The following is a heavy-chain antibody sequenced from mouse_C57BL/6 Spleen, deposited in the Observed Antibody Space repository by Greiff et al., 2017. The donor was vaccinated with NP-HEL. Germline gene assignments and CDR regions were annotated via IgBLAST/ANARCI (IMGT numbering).Heavy chain of an antibody. D-gene: IGHD2-2*01. Sequence: QVQLQHSGPELVKPGASVKISCKASGYSFTSYYIHWVKQRPGQGLEWIGWIYPGSGNTKYNEKFKGKATLTADTSSSTAYMQLSSLTSEDSAVYYCALYYGYDGNYAMDYWGQGTSVTVSS. J-gene: IGHJ4*01. CDR1: GYSFTSYY. CDR2: IYPGSGNT. CDR3: ALYYGYDGNYAMDY. V-gene: IGHV1-66*01.